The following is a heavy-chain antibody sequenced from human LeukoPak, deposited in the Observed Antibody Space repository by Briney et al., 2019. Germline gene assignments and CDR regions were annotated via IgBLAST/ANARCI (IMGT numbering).Heavy chain of an antibody. J-gene: IGHJ4*02. CDR1: GFTFSSYW. V-gene: IGHV3-74*01. CDR2: INNDGSST. Sequence: GGSLRLSCGASGFTFSSYWMHWVRQAPGKGLVWVSRINNDGSSTSYADSVQGRFTISRDNAKNTLYLQMNSLRAEDTALYYCARVSPNTVTTLQYSDYWGQGTLVTVSS. D-gene: IGHD4-17*01. CDR3: ARVSPNTVTTLQYSDY.